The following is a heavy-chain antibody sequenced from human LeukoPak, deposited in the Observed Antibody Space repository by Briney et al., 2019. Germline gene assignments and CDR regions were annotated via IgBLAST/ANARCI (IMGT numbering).Heavy chain of an antibody. CDR2: ISSSSSYT. V-gene: IGHV3-11*05. Sequence: GGSLRLSCAASGFTFSGYYMSWIRQAPGKRLEWVSYISSSSSYTNYADSVKGRFTISRDNAKNSLYLQMNSLRAEDTAVYYCARDFSSIAAAGTGGDYWGQGTLVTVSS. J-gene: IGHJ4*02. CDR3: ARDFSSIAAAGTGGDY. D-gene: IGHD6-13*01. CDR1: GFTFSGYY.